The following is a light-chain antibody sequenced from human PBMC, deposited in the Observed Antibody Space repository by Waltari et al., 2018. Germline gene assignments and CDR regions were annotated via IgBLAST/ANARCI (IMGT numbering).Light chain of an antibody. CDR2: WAS. J-gene: IGKJ2*01. V-gene: IGKV4-1*01. CDR3: QQYNTAPYT. Sequence: DIQMTQSPPSLSASVGDRVNITCRASQRVNRWLAGYQQKPGQPPKRLIYWASTRDSGVPDRFSGSGSGTDFTLTISSLQAADVAVYYCQQYNTAPYTFGQGTRVEIK. CDR1: QRVNRW.